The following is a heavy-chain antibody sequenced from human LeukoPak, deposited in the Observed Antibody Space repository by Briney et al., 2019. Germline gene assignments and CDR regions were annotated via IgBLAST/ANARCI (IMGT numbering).Heavy chain of an antibody. CDR2: ISSSGSTI. CDR1: GFTFSIYE. D-gene: IGHD2-2*01. J-gene: IGHJ5*02. CDR3: AKAAYDCSSTSCYGPGGFDP. Sequence: QPGGSLRLSCAASGFTFSIYEMNWVRQAPGKGLEWVSYISSSGSTIYYADSVKGRFTISRDNSKNTLYLQMNSLRAEDTAVYYCAKAAYDCSSTSCYGPGGFDPWGQGTLVTVSS. V-gene: IGHV3-48*03.